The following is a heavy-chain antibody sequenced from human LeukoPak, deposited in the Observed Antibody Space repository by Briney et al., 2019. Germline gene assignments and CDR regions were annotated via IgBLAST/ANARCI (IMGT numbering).Heavy chain of an antibody. J-gene: IGHJ3*02. V-gene: IGHV3-30*04. CDR3: ARVGGYCSGGSCYENDAFDI. Sequence: GGSLRLSCAASGFTFSSYAMHWVRQAPGKGLEWVALISYDGSNKYYADSVKGRFTISRDNSKNTLYLQMNSLRTEDTAVYYCARVGGYCSGGSCYENDAFDIWGQGTMVTVSS. CDR2: ISYDGSNK. CDR1: GFTFSSYA. D-gene: IGHD2-15*01.